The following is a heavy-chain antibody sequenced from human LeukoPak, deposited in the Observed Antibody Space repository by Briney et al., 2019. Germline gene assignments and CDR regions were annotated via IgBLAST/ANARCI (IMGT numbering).Heavy chain of an antibody. CDR2: IIPIFGTA. D-gene: IGHD3-10*01. CDR1: VGTFSSYA. V-gene: IGHV1-69*06. J-gene: IGHJ5*02. Sequence: SVKVSCKASVGTFSSYAISWVRQAPGQGLEWMGGIIPIFGTANYAQKFQGRVTITADKSTSTAYMELSSLRSEDTAVYYCASLAYYYGSGSLGNWFDPWGQGTLVTVSS. CDR3: ASLAYYYGSGSLGNWFDP.